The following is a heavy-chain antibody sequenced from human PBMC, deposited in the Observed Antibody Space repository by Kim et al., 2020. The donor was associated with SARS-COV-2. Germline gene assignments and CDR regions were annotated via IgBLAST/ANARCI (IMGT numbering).Heavy chain of an antibody. V-gene: IGHV3-23*03. J-gene: IGHJ4*02. CDR2: IYSGGSST. CDR3: GRVYYDILTGYYGSLYFDY. Sequence: GGSLRLSCAASGFTFSSYAMSWVRQAPGKGLEWVSVIYSGGSSTYYADSVKGRFTISRDNSKNTLYLQMNSLRAEDTAVYYCGRVYYDILTGYYGSLYFDYWGQGTLVTVSS. CDR1: GFTFSSYA. D-gene: IGHD3-9*01.